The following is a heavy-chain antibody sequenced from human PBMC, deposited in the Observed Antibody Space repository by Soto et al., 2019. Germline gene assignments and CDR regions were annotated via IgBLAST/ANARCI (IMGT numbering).Heavy chain of an antibody. CDR1: GFTFSSYA. CDR3: ARDALYDFWSGYQGGFDY. D-gene: IGHD3-3*01. V-gene: IGHV3-30-3*01. CDR2: ISYDGSNK. J-gene: IGHJ4*02. Sequence: GGSLRLSCAASGFTFSSYAMHWVRQAPGKGLEWVAVISYDGSNKYYADSVKGRFTISGDNSKNTLYLQMNSLRAEDTAVYYCARDALYDFWSGYQGGFDYWGQGTLVTVSS.